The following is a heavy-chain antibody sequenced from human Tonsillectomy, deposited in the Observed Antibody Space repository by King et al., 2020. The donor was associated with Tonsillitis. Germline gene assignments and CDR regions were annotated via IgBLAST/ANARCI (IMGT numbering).Heavy chain of an antibody. J-gene: IGHJ4*02. Sequence: VQLQESGPGLVKPSETLSLTCTVSGGSISSYYWSWIRQPPGKGLEWIGYIYYSGSTDYNPSLNSRVTISVDTSKNQFSLKLSAVTAADAAVYFCSSRDYYESSGYYGYYFDYWGQGTLVTVSS. CDR1: GGSISSYY. D-gene: IGHD3-22*01. CDR2: IYYSGST. CDR3: SSRDYYESSGYYGYYFDY. V-gene: IGHV4-59*01.